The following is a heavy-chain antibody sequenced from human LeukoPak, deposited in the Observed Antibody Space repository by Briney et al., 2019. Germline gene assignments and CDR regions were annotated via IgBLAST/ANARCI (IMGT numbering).Heavy chain of an antibody. Sequence: SQTLSLTCTVSGGSISSGSYYWSWIRQPAGKGLEWIGRIYNSGNTNYNPSLKSRVTISVDTSKNQFSLKLSSGTAADTAVYYCANNDYSNYGSDYWGQGTLVAVSS. J-gene: IGHJ4*02. CDR1: GGSISSGSYY. CDR2: IYNSGNT. CDR3: ANNDYSNYGSDY. V-gene: IGHV4-61*02. D-gene: IGHD4-11*01.